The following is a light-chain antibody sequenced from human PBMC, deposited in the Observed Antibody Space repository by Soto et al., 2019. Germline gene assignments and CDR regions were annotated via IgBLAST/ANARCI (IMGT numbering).Light chain of an antibody. CDR3: QQLNSYPLT. J-gene: IGKJ4*01. Sequence: DIQMTQSPSTLAASVGDRVAITCRASQSINSWLAWYRWAPGKAPKLLIYDASSLEGGVPSRFSGSGSGTEFTLTISSLQPEDFATYYCQQLNSYPLTFGGGTKVDIK. CDR2: DAS. CDR1: QSINSW. V-gene: IGKV1-5*01.